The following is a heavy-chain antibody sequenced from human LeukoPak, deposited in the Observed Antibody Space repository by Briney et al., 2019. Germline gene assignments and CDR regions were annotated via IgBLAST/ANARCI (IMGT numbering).Heavy chain of an antibody. J-gene: IGHJ5*02. CDR1: GFTFSSYA. D-gene: IGHD3-22*01. V-gene: IGHV3-23*01. CDR2: ISGSGGST. Sequence: PGGSLRLSCAASGFTFSSYAMSWVRQAPGKGLEWVSAISGSGGSTYYADSVKGRFTISRDNSKNTLYLQMNSLRAEDTAVYYCARDRREGITMIDGFDPWGQGTLVTVSS. CDR3: ARDRREGITMIDGFDP.